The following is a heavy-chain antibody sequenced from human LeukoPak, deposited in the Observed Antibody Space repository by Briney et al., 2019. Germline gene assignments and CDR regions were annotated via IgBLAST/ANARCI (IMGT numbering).Heavy chain of an antibody. J-gene: IGHJ4*02. V-gene: IGHV4-39*07. CDR2: INHSGST. CDR1: GGSISSSSYY. D-gene: IGHD2-2*01. Sequence: SETLSLTCAVSGGSISSSSYYWGWVRQPPGKGLEWTGEINHSGSTNYNPSLKSRVTISVDTSKNQFSLKLSSVTAADTAVYYCARTAWRGYCSSTSCYAGGPRRDYFDYWGQGTLVTVSS. CDR3: ARTAWRGYCSSTSCYAGGPRRDYFDY.